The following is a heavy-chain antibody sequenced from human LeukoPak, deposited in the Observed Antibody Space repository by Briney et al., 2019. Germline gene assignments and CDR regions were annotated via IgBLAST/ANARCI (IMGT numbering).Heavy chain of an antibody. CDR1: GYTFTDYY. D-gene: IGHD3-22*01. J-gene: IGHJ4*02. Sequence: ASVKVSCKASGYTFTDYYIHWVRQAPGQGLEWMGPINPNSGGTNYAQKFQGRVTMTRDTSISTAYKELSSLRSDDTAVYYCARVYYDSSGYYFVDFDYWGQGTLVTVSS. CDR2: INPNSGGT. V-gene: IGHV1-2*06. CDR3: ARVYYDSSGYYFVDFDY.